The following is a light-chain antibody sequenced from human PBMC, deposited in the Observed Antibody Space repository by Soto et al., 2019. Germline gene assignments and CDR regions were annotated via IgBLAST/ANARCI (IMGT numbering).Light chain of an antibody. V-gene: IGKV1-5*01. CDR3: QQYKSFPFT. Sequence: DIQMTQSPSTLSASVGDRVTLTCRASQSISGWLAWYQPKPGKAPKLLMHDASTLESGVPSMISGSGSGTQFTLVIRGLQTDDVATYYCQQYKSFPFTFGQGTKLEIK. CDR2: DAS. CDR1: QSISGW. J-gene: IGKJ2*01.